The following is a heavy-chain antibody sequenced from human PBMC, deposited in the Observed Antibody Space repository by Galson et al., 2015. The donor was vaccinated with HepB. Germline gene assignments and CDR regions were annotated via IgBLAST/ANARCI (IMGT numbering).Heavy chain of an antibody. D-gene: IGHD1-26*01. CDR3: AREEPAYAFDL. CDR1: GFSFSTYG. V-gene: IGHV3-33*01. J-gene: IGHJ3*01. CDR2: IYYDGSDK. Sequence: SLRLSCAASGFSFSTYGMHWFRQAPGKGLEWVALIYYDGSDKNFADSVKGRVSISRDNSKNTLYLQMNSLRAEDTALYYCAREEPAYAFDLWGQGTMVTVSS.